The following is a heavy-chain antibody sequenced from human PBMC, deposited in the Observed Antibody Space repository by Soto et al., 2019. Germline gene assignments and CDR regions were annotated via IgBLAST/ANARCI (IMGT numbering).Heavy chain of an antibody. CDR1: GVIFSSNT. CDR2: IIPLFGTA. D-gene: IGHD2-21*02. J-gene: IGHJ4*02. Sequence: QVYLVQSGAEVKKPGSSVKISCTASGVIFSSNTINWVRQAAGQGLEWMGGIIPLFGTANYAETFQGRVTITADKSTKTEYMELTSLRSEDTAVYYCASKAACGGDCYAFDSWGQGTLVTVSS. CDR3: ASKAACGGDCYAFDS. V-gene: IGHV1-69*06.